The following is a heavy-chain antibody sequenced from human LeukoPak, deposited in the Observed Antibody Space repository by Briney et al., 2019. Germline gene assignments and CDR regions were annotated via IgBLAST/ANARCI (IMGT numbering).Heavy chain of an antibody. J-gene: IGHJ6*02. Sequence: GGSLRLSCAASGYTFNDYGVSWVRQVPTKGLEWISGITWSGAATAYADSVKGRFTISRDNAKNSLFLEMNSLTAEDTALYYCARGFRDGPLYGMDVWGQGTTVTVSS. CDR1: GYTFNDYG. CDR3: ARGFRDGPLYGMDV. V-gene: IGHV3-20*04. D-gene: IGHD2-21*01. CDR2: ITWSGAAT.